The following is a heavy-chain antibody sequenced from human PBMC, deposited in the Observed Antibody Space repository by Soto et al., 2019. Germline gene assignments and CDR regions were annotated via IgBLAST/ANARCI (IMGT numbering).Heavy chain of an antibody. D-gene: IGHD2-15*01. CDR1: GFTLSIYE. CDR3: ASACRLLAFDI. J-gene: IGHJ3*02. Sequence: GGSLRLSCAAAGFTLSIYEMNWVLQPPGNGLDWLSYITSRASTIYYADSLKPRFTISRDNAKNSLYLQMNSLRAEDTAVYYCASACRLLAFDIWGQGTMVTVSS. V-gene: IGHV3-48*03. CDR2: ITSRASTI.